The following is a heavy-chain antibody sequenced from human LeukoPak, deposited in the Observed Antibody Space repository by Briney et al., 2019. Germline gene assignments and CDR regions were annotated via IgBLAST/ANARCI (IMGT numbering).Heavy chain of an antibody. CDR3: TRSRAFDI. J-gene: IGHJ3*02. CDR1: GFTVSTNY. CDR2: IFSGGST. V-gene: IGHV3-53*01. Sequence: GGSLRLSCAASGFTVSTNYMNWVRQAPGKGLEWVSIIFSGGSTYYAGSVKGRFTISRDSSKNTVYLQMNNVRAEDTAVYYCTRSRAFDIWGQGTMVTVFS.